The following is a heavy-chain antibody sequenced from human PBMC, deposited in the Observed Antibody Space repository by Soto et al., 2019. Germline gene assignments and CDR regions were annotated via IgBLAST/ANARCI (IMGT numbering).Heavy chain of an antibody. CDR1: GDSISRIDYY. J-gene: IGHJ3*02. V-gene: IGHV4-31*02. D-gene: IGHD3-22*01. CDR3: ARVGGSYDSGGYLIRGAFDI. Sequence: SETLSLTCSVSGDSISRIDYYWTWIRQHPEKGLEWIGNIYFRGNTYYSPSLESRLTISVDTSKNQFSLKLTCVTAADTAVYYCARVGGSYDSGGYLIRGAFDIWGQGTMVTV. CDR2: IYFRGNT.